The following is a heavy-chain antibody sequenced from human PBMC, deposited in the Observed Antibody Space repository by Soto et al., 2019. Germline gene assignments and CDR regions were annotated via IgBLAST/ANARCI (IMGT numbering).Heavy chain of an antibody. D-gene: IGHD2-15*01. Sequence: QVQLVQSGAEVTKPGSSVKVSCKASGGTFSSYAISWVRQAPGQGLEWMGGIIPIFGTANYAQKFQGRVTITADESTSTGYIELSSLRSEDTAVYYCARDLEDCSGGSCFPGSLDYWGQGTLVTVSS. CDR3: ARDLEDCSGGSCFPGSLDY. J-gene: IGHJ4*02. V-gene: IGHV1-69*01. CDR2: IIPIFGTA. CDR1: GGTFSSYA.